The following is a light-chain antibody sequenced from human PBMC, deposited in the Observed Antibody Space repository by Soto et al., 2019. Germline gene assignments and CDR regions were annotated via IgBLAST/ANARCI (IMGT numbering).Light chain of an antibody. J-gene: IGKJ4*01. V-gene: IGKV3-11*01. CDR2: DSY. CDR3: QQRKYWPPLT. CDR1: HSVDIY. Sequence: VLTQSPDTLSLSPGERATLSCRTSHSVDIYLAWYQQKPGQAPRLLIYDSYNRVTGIPTRFSGSGSGTDFTLTISSLEPEDSAVYYCQQRKYWPPLTFGGGTKVEIK.